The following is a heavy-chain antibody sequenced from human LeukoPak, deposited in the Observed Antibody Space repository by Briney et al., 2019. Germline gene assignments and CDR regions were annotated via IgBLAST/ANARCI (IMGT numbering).Heavy chain of an antibody. J-gene: IGHJ3*02. CDR3: ARAYYDFWSGSRAFDI. V-gene: IGHV4-4*07. D-gene: IGHD3-3*01. CDR1: GGSISSYY. Sequence: PSETLSLTCTVSGGSISSYYWSWIRQPAWKGLEWIGRIYTSGSANYNPSLKSRVTMSVDTSKNQFSLKLSSVTAADTAVYYCARAYYDFWSGSRAFDIWGQGTMVTVSS. CDR2: IYTSGSA.